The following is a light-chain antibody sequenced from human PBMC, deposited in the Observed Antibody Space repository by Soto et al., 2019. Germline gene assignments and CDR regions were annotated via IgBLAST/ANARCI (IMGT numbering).Light chain of an antibody. Sequence: QSVLTQPPSVSAAPGQKVPISCSGSSFNIGNSYVSWYQQLPGTAPKLLIYDNNKRPSGIPDRFSGSKSGTSATLGITGLQTGDEADYYCGTWDSSLSADVFGGGTQLTVL. CDR1: SFNIGNSY. V-gene: IGLV1-51*01. J-gene: IGLJ7*01. CDR2: DNN. CDR3: GTWDSSLSADV.